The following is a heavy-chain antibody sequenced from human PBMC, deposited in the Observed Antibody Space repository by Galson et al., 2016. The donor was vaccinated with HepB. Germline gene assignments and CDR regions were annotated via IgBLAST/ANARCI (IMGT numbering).Heavy chain of an antibody. CDR1: GFSFSTYD. CDR2: IGSDGGT. CDR3: ARIFYDRLTRDYYGMDV. V-gene: IGHV3-13*04. Sequence: SLRLSCAGSGFSFSTYDMHWVRQATGKGLEWVSAIGSDGGTYYSGSVKGRFTISRDNAKNSLHLQMDSLRDGDTAVYYCARIFYDRLTRDYYGMDVWGQGTTVTVSS. D-gene: IGHD3-9*01. J-gene: IGHJ6*02.